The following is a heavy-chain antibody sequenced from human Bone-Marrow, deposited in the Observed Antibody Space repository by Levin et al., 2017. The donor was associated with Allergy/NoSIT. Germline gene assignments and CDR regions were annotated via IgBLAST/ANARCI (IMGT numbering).Heavy chain of an antibody. CDR1: GFTFSSYA. J-gene: IGHJ4*02. D-gene: IGHD2-15*01. CDR2: ISYDGSNK. CDR3: ARDPRPEYCSGGSCYSNFDY. V-gene: IGHV3-30-3*01. Sequence: GGSLRLSCAASGFTFSSYAMHWVRQAPGKGLEWVAVISYDGSNKYYADSVKGRFTISRDNSKNTLYLQMNSLRAEDTAVYYCARDPRPEYCSGGSCYSNFDYWGQGTLVTVSS.